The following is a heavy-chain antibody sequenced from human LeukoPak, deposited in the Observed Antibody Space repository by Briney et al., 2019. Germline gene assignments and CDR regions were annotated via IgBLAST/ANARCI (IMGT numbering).Heavy chain of an antibody. J-gene: IGHJ4*02. V-gene: IGHV3-21*01. CDR3: VRHRTASDY. D-gene: IGHD3-16*02. Sequence: GGSLRLSCAASGFTFSRYSMNWVRQAPGKGLEWVSSISISSNYIYYPDSLKGRFTISRDNAKNSLYLQMNSLRVEDTAVYYCVRHRTASDYWGLGALVTVSS. CDR2: ISISSNYI. CDR1: GFTFSRYS.